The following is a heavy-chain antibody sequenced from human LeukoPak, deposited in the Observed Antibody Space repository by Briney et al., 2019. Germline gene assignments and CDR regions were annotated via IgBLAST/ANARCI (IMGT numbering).Heavy chain of an antibody. CDR3: AKDSQNSNYGPFDY. J-gene: IGHJ4*02. Sequence: GGSLRLSCAASGFTFSSYAMSWVRQAPGKGLEWVSAISGSGGSTYYADSVKGRFTISGDNSKNTLYLQMNSLRAEDTAVYYCAKDSQNSNYGPFDYWGQGTLVTVSS. CDR2: ISGSGGST. CDR1: GFTFSSYA. V-gene: IGHV3-23*01. D-gene: IGHD4-11*01.